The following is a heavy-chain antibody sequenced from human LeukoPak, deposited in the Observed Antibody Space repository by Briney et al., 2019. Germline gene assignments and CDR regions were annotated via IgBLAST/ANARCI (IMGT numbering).Heavy chain of an antibody. CDR3: AKDPYYDFWSGYYPPWYYFDY. V-gene: IGHV3-23*01. D-gene: IGHD3-3*01. CDR1: GFTFSSYA. Sequence: GASLRLSCAASGFTFSSYAMSWVRQAPGKGLEWVSAISGSGGSTYYADSVKGRFTISRDNSKNTLYLQMNSLRAEDTAVYYCAKDPYYDFWSGYYPPWYYFDYWGREPWSPSPQ. J-gene: IGHJ4*02. CDR2: ISGSGGST.